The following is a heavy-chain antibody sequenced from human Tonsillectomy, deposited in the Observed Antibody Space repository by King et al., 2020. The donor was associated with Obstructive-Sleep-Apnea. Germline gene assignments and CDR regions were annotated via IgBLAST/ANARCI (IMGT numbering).Heavy chain of an antibody. CDR3: AKGFQQIVPYFQH. CDR1: GHTFSSYG. CDR2: ISVYNGNT. Sequence: VQLVESGAEVKKPGASVKVSCKASGHTFSSYGMSWVRQAPGQGLEWMGWISVYNGNTKYSEKFQGRVTMTTDTSTNTAYMELTSLRSDDTAVYYCAKGFQQIVPYFQHWGQGTLVTVSS. J-gene: IGHJ1*01. V-gene: IGHV1-18*01. D-gene: IGHD6-13*01.